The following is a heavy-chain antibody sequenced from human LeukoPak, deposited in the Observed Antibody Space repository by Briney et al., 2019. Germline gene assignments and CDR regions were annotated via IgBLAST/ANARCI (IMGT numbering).Heavy chain of an antibody. Sequence: ASVKVSCKASGYTFTSYGISWVRQAPGQGLEWMGWISAYNGNTNYAQKSQGRVTMTTDTSTSTAYMELRSLESDDTAVYYCARTPPYRHCSGGSCPTATDYWGQGTLVTVSS. CDR2: ISAYNGNT. V-gene: IGHV1-18*01. J-gene: IGHJ4*02. CDR3: ARTPPYRHCSGGSCPTATDY. D-gene: IGHD2-15*01. CDR1: GYTFTSYG.